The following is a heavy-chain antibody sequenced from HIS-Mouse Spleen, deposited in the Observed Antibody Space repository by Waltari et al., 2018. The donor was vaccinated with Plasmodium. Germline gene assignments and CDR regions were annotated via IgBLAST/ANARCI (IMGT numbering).Heavy chain of an antibody. CDR1: GFTFSSYW. Sequence: EVQLVESGGGLVQPGGSLRLSCAASGFTFSSYWMSWVRQAPGKGMEGVANIKQDGSEKYYVDSVKGRFTISRDNAKNSLYLQMNSLRAEDTAVYYCAKDRRSSSWYVDYWGQGTLVTVSS. V-gene: IGHV3-7*01. CDR3: AKDRRSSSWYVDY. CDR2: IKQDGSEK. J-gene: IGHJ4*02. D-gene: IGHD6-13*01.